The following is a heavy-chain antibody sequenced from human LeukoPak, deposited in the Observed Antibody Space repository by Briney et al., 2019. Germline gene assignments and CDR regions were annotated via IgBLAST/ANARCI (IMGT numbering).Heavy chain of an antibody. CDR2: MNPNSGNT. D-gene: IGHD6-6*01. CDR1: GYTFTSYD. CDR3: ARALRGIAARGNWFDP. J-gene: IGHJ5*02. V-gene: IGHV1-8*03. Sequence: GASVKVSCKASGYTFTSYDINWVRQATGQGLEWMGWMNPNSGNTGYAQKFQGRVTITRNTSISTANMELSSLRSEDTAVYYCARALRGIAARGNWFDPWGQGTLVTVSS.